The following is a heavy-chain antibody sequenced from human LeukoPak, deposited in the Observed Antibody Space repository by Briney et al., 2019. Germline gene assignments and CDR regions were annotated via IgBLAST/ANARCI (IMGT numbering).Heavy chain of an antibody. CDR2: INHSGST. CDR3: ARGPDFYDFWSGYWDY. J-gene: IGHJ4*02. CDR1: GGSFSGYY. Sequence: SETLSLACAVYGGSFSGYYWSWIRQPPGKGLEWIGEINHSGSTNYNPSLKSRVTISVDTSKNQFSLKLSSVTAADTAVYYCARGPDFYDFWSGYWDYWGQGTLVTVSS. V-gene: IGHV4-34*01. D-gene: IGHD3-3*01.